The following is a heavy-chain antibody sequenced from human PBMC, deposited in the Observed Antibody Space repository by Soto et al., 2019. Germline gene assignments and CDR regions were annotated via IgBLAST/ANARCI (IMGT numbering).Heavy chain of an antibody. CDR2: MNPNSGNT. CDR1: GYTFTSYD. Sequence: GASVKVSCKASGYTFTSYDINWVRQANGQGLEWMGWMNPNSGNTGYAQKFQGRVTMTRNTSISTAYMELSSLRSEDTAVYYCARQYDFWSGYYSWGWFDPWGQGTLVTVSS. V-gene: IGHV1-8*01. J-gene: IGHJ5*02. CDR3: ARQYDFWSGYYSWGWFDP. D-gene: IGHD3-3*01.